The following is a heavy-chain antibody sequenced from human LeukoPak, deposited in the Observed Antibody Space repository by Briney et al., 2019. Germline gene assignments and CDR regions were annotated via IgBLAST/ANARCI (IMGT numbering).Heavy chain of an antibody. V-gene: IGHV1-2*02. CDR1: GYTFTGYY. CDR2: INPNSGDT. J-gene: IGHJ3*02. Sequence: ASVKVSCKASGYTFTGYYMHWVRQAPGQGLEWMGWINPNSGDTNYAQKFQGRVTMTRDTSISIAYMELSRLRSDDTAMYYCARKDAFDIWGQGTMVTVSS. CDR3: ARKDAFDI.